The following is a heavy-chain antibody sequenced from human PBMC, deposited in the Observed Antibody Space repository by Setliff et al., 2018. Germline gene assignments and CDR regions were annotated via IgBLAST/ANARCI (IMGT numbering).Heavy chain of an antibody. Sequence: LRLSCAASGFTFSSYAMHWVRQAPGKGLEWVAVISYDGSNKYYADSVKGRFTISRDNSKNTLYLQMNSLRAEDTAVYYCARSSLVGAISTWFDPWGQGTLVTVSS. D-gene: IGHD1-26*01. CDR1: GFTFSSYA. CDR3: ARSSLVGAISTWFDP. CDR2: ISYDGSNK. J-gene: IGHJ5*02. V-gene: IGHV3-30-3*01.